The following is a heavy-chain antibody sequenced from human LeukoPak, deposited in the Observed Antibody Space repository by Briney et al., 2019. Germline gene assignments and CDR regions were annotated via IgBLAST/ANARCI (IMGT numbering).Heavy chain of an antibody. D-gene: IGHD7-27*01. CDR3: ARVANWVGMLWFDP. V-gene: IGHV4-61*02. Sequence: SQTLSLTCTVYGGSISSGSYYWSWIRQPAGKGLEWIGRIYTSGSTNYNPSLKSRVTISVDTSKNQFSLKLSSVTAADMAVYYCARVANWVGMLWFDPWGQGTLVTVSS. CDR2: IYTSGST. J-gene: IGHJ5*02. CDR1: GGSISSGSYY.